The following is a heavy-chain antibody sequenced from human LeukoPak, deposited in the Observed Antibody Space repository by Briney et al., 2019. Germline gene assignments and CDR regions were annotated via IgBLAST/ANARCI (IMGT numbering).Heavy chain of an antibody. CDR1: GFNFSNYY. Sequence: KAGGSLRLSCVGSGFNFSNYYMIWIRQAPGKGLEWISYITPNAVNKYYVDSVKGRFNISRDNANTYLFLQMNSLRDKDTAVYYCAGSGSHDDYWGQGPLVTVSS. J-gene: IGHJ4*02. V-gene: IGHV3-11*01. CDR2: ITPNAVNK. D-gene: IGHD3-10*01. CDR3: AGSGSHDDY.